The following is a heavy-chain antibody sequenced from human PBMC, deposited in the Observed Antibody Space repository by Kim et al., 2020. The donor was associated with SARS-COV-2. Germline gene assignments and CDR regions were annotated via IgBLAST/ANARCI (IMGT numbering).Heavy chain of an antibody. CDR1: GFTFSSYG. CDR2: ISYDGSNK. D-gene: IGHD6-6*01. CDR3: ATARGYRLAAHTIDY. J-gene: IGHJ4*01. V-gene: IGHV3-30*03. Sequence: GGSLRLSCAASGFTFSSYGMHWVRQAPGKGLEWVAVISYDGSNKYYADSVKGRFTISRDNSKNTLYLQMNSLRAEDTAVYYCATARGYRLAAHTIDYWG.